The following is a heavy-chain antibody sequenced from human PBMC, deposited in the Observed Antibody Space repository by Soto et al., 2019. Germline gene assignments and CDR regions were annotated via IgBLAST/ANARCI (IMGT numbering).Heavy chain of an antibody. J-gene: IGHJ4*02. CDR3: AKDLHGITWPVDY. Sequence: GGSLRLSCEASGFTFSTYAMNWVRQAPGKGLEWVSVVSGSGDSTYYADSVKGRSTITRDNSKNTLYLQMNSLRAEDTAVYYCAKDLHGITWPVDYWGQGTLVTVSS. V-gene: IGHV3-23*01. CDR1: GFTFSTYA. CDR2: VSGSGDST.